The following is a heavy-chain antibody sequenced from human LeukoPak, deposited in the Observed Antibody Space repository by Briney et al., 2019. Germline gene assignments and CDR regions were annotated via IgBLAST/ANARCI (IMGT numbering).Heavy chain of an antibody. D-gene: IGHD5-24*01. CDR1: GFTFSSYE. Sequence: AGGSLRLSCAASGFTFSSYEMNWVRQAPGKGLEWVSYISSSGSTIYYADSVKGRFTISRDNAKNSLYLQMNSLRAEDTAVYYCARVPLQSGGYNLLWYFDYWGQGTLVTVSS. J-gene: IGHJ4*02. CDR3: ARVPLQSGGYNLLWYFDY. CDR2: ISSSGSTI. V-gene: IGHV3-48*03.